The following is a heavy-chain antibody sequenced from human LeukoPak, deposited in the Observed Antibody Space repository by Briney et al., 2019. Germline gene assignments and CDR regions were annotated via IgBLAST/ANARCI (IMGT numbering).Heavy chain of an antibody. CDR2: IYYSGST. V-gene: IGHV4-39*01. Sequence: SETLSLTCTVSGGSISSSSYYWGWIRQPPGKGLEWIGNIYYSGSTNLNSSLKSRVTISVDTSKNQFSLKLSSVTAADTAVYYCARLAPSNYHGGSGYLDYWGQGTLVTVSS. D-gene: IGHD3-22*01. J-gene: IGHJ4*02. CDR1: GGSISSSSYY. CDR3: ARLAPSNYHGGSGYLDY.